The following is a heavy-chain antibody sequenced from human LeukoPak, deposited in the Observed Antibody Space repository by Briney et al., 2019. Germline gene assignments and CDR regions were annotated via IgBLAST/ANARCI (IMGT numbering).Heavy chain of an antibody. Sequence: ETLSLTCTVSGGSISSYYWSWIRQPPGKGLEWVSAISGSGGSTYYADSVKGRFTISRDNSKSTLYLQMNSLRAEDTAVYYCAKWHYYDSSGYFDYWGQGTLVTVSS. CDR1: GGSISSYY. J-gene: IGHJ4*02. CDR2: ISGSGGST. CDR3: AKWHYYDSSGYFDY. V-gene: IGHV3-23*01. D-gene: IGHD3-22*01.